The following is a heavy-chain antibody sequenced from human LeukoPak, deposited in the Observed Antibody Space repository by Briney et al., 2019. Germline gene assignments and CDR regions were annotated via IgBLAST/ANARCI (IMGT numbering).Heavy chain of an antibody. J-gene: IGHJ3*02. V-gene: IGHV3-13*01. D-gene: IGHD1-26*01. CDR2: IGTAGDT. CDR1: GFTFGSYD. CDR3: ARGAWYSGSYRAFDI. Sequence: GGSLRLSCAASGFTFGSYDMHWVRQATGKGLEWVSAIGTAGDTYYPGSVKGRFTISRENAKNSLYLQMNSLRAGDTAVYYCARGAWYSGSYRAFDIWGQGTMVTVSS.